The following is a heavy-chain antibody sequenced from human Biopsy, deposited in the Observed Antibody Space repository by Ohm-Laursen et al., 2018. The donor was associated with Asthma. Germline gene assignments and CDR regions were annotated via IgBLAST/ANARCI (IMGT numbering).Heavy chain of an antibody. CDR3: ARGQGRGIQLWSLDP. CDR1: GGSISSDY. D-gene: IGHD5-18*01. Sequence: TLSLTCTVSGGSISSDYWSWLRQSPGKGLEWIGYIHNSGNTNYNPSLKSRVTISLDTSKNHFSLRLSFVTAADTAVYFRARGQGRGIQLWSLDPWGQGILVTVSS. CDR2: IHNSGNT. J-gene: IGHJ5*02. V-gene: IGHV4-59*01.